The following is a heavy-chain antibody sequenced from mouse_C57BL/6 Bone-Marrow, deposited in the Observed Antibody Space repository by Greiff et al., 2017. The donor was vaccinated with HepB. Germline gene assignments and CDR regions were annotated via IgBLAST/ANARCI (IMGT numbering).Heavy chain of an antibody. CDR1: GYTFTSYW. CDR3: ARLGYDYLYFDY. J-gene: IGHJ2*01. CDR2: IHPNSGST. D-gene: IGHD2-4*01. V-gene: IGHV1-64*01. Sequence: QVQLQQPGAELVKPGASVKLSCKASGYTFTSYWMHWVKQRPGQGLEWIGMIHPNSGSTNYNEKFKSKATLTVDKSSSTAYMQLSSLTSEDSAVYYCARLGYDYLYFDYWGQGTTLTVSS.